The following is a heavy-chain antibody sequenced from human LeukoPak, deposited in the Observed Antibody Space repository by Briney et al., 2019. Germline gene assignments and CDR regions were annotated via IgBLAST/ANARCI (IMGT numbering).Heavy chain of an antibody. Sequence: GGSLRLSCAASGFTFSSYSMNWVRQAPGRGLEWVSYIGSSSSTIYYGDSVKGRFTISRDNAKNSLYLQMNSLRAEDTAVYYCAKGSAAAISYNWFDPWGQGTLVTVSS. CDR3: AKGSAAAISYNWFDP. D-gene: IGHD2-2*01. V-gene: IGHV3-48*01. CDR2: IGSSSSTI. CDR1: GFTFSSYS. J-gene: IGHJ5*02.